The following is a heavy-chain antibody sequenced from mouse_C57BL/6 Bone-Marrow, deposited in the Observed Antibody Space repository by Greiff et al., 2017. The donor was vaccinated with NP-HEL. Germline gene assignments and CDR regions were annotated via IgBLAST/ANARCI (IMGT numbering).Heavy chain of an antibody. D-gene: IGHD2-5*01. Sequence: EVHLVESGGDLVKPGGSLKLSCAASGFTFSSYGMSWVRQTPDKRLEWVATISSGGSYTSYPDSVKGRFTISRDNAKNTLYLQMSSLKSEDTAMYYCARRPYSNFDYWGQGTTLTVSS. J-gene: IGHJ2*01. CDR2: ISSGGSYT. V-gene: IGHV5-6*01. CDR3: ARRPYSNFDY. CDR1: GFTFSSYG.